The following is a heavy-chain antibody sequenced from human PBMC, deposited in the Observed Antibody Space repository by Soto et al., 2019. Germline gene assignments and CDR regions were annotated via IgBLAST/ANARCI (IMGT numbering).Heavy chain of an antibody. Sequence: QEQLVQSGAEVKKPGSSVQVSCKASGGTFNIYAITWVRQAPGQGLEWMGGIVPILDTANSAPKFQGRVTITADESTSTADMELSSLRSEDTAVYYCARRRSTSAIGADYLYLWGQGTPVTVS. CDR1: GGTFNIYA. V-gene: IGHV1-69*01. D-gene: IGHD3-16*01. CDR3: ARRRSTSAIGADYLYL. J-gene: IGHJ1*01. CDR2: IVPILDTA.